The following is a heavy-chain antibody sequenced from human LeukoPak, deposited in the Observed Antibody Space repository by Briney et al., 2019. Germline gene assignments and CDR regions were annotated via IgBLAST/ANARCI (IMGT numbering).Heavy chain of an antibody. CDR1: GGTFSSYA. J-gene: IGHJ3*02. CDR3: ARVQLEHHPYAFDI. CDR2: IIPIFGTA. V-gene: IGHV1-69*01. Sequence: SVKVSCKASGGTFSSYAINWVRQAPGQGLEWMGGIIPIFGTANYAQKFQGRVTITADESTSTAYMELSSLRSEDTAVHYCARVQLEHHPYAFDIWGQGTMVTVSS. D-gene: IGHD1-1*01.